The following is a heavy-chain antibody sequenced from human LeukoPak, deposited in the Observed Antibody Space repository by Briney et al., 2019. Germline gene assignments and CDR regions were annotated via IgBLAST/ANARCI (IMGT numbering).Heavy chain of an antibody. CDR3: AREATVKAVATY. D-gene: IGHD6-19*01. V-gene: IGHV1-46*01. J-gene: IGHJ4*02. CDR2: INPSGGST. Sequence: ASVKVSCKASGYTFTSYYMHWVRQAPGQGLEWMGIINPSGGSTSYAQKFQGRVTMTRDMSTSTVYMELSSLRSDDTAVYYCAREATVKAVATYWGQGTLVTVSS. CDR1: GYTFTSYY.